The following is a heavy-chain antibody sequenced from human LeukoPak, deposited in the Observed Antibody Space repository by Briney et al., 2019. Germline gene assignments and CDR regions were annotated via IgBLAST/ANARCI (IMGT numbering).Heavy chain of an antibody. CDR1: GRPVSSNSYY. CDR3: ARIPVAKTFDH. J-gene: IGHJ5*02. D-gene: IGHD6-19*01. V-gene: IGHV4-61*01. CDR2: IDYTGSA. Sequence: PSETLSLTCTVSGRPVSSNSYYWSWVRQPPGKGLEWIGFIDYTGSANYNPSLKRRVTISLDTSKNQFSVKVMSVTAADTAVHYCARIPVAKTFDHWGQGTLVTVSS.